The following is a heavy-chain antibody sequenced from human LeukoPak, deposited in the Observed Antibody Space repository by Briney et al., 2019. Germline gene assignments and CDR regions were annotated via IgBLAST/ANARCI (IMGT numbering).Heavy chain of an antibody. V-gene: IGHV3-23*01. J-gene: IGHJ4*02. CDR3: ARSYPTGSHYSAYY. CDR1: GFTFSTYA. D-gene: IGHD1-26*01. CDR2: ISGSGDTT. Sequence: PGGSLRLSCAASGFTFSTYAMSWVRQAPGKGLEWVSGISGSGDTTYYADSVKGRFTISRDSSKNTLYLQMNGLRTEDTAVYFCARSYPTGSHYSAYYWGQETLVTVSS.